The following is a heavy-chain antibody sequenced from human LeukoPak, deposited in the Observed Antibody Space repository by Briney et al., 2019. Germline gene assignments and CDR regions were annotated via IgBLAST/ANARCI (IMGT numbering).Heavy chain of an antibody. CDR3: ARDLAYYYYYYMDV. V-gene: IGHV1-46*01. Sequence: GASVKVSCKASGYTFTSYYMHWVRQAPGQGLEWMGMINPSDGTTTYAQKFQGRVTMTRDTSTNTVYMELSSLRSEDTALYYCARDLAYYYYYYMDVWGKGTTVTISS. J-gene: IGHJ6*03. CDR1: GYTFTSYY. CDR2: INPSDGTT.